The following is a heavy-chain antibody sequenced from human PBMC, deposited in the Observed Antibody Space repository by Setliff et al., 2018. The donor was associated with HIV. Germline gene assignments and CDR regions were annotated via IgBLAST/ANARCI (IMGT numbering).Heavy chain of an antibody. CDR2: IHYSGRT. CDR1: GVSINSDGYY. V-gene: IGHV4-31*03. J-gene: IGHJ5*02. CDR3: ARAPFRGGSFGWFDP. D-gene: IGHD2-15*01. Sequence: LSLTCTVSGVSINSDGYYWGWIRQHPEKGLEWIGWIHYSGRTNFNPSLRSRATISFDTSKNQFSLNLTSVTAADTAVYYCARAPFRGGSFGWFDPWGQGTLVTVSS.